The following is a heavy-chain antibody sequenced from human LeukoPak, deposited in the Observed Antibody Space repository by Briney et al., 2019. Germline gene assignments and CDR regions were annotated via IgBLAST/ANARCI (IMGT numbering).Heavy chain of an antibody. D-gene: IGHD5-24*01. V-gene: IGHV3-7*03. Sequence: XRLAPGKGLEWVANIKEDGTETYYVDSVKGRFTISRDNAKNSLYLQMNSLRVEDTAVYYCAKEGRSLQTYWGQGTLVTVSS. CDR3: AKEGRSLQTY. CDR2: IKEDGTET. J-gene: IGHJ4*02.